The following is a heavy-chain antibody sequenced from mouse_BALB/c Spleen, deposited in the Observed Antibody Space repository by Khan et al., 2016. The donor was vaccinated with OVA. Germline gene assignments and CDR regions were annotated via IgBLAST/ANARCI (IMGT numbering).Heavy chain of an antibody. CDR1: GFNIKDTY. D-gene: IGHD2-1*01. CDR2: IDPPNDDS. CDR3: ATLYGNPVAY. V-gene: IGHV14-3*02. Sequence: VRLQQSGAELVKPGASVNLSCSASGFNIKDTYIHWVKQRPEQGLQWIGRIDPPNDDSKYGPKFQDKATLTADTSSNTAYLQLNRLTSEDTAVYYGATLYGNPVAYWGQGTLVSVSA. J-gene: IGHJ3*01.